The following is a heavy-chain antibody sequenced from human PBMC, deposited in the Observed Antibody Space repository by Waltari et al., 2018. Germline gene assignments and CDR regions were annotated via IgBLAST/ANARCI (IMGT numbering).Heavy chain of an antibody. D-gene: IGHD1-26*01. CDR1: GFTFSNYG. V-gene: IGHV3-30*18. CDR2: ISYDVSNK. Sequence: QVQLVESGGGVVQPGRSLRLSCAASGFTFSNYGMHWVRQAPGKGLEWVAVISYDVSNKYYADSVKGRFTISGDNSKNTLYLQMNSLRAEDTAVYYCAKDQEIVGATYNGFDYWGQGTLVTVSS. CDR3: AKDQEIVGATYNGFDY. J-gene: IGHJ4*02.